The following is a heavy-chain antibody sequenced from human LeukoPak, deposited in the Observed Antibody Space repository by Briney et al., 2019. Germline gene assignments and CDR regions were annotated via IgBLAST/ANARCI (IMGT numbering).Heavy chain of an antibody. Sequence: GGSLRLSCVASGFTFSSYSMNWVRQAPGKGLEWVANINEDGSEKYYVASVKGRFTVSRDNAKNSLYLQMDSLRAEDTAVYYCARDVAHYDFWSGPAYWGQGTLVTVSS. CDR3: ARDVAHYDFWSGPAY. D-gene: IGHD3-3*01. V-gene: IGHV3-7*05. J-gene: IGHJ4*02. CDR2: INEDGSEK. CDR1: GFTFSSYS.